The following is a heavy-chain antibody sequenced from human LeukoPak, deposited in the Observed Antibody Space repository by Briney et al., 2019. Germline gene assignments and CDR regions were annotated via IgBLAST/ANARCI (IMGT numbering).Heavy chain of an antibody. CDR1: GGSIRGYY. J-gene: IGHJ1*01. Sequence: SETLSLTCTVSGGSIRGYYWSWIRQPPGKGLEWIAYINYSGSTNYNPSLKSRVAISVDTSKNQFSLKLSSETAADTAVYYCASYSSSLEYFHPWGQGTLVTVSS. CDR2: INYSGST. D-gene: IGHD6-13*01. CDR3: ASYSSSLEYFHP. V-gene: IGHV4-59*01.